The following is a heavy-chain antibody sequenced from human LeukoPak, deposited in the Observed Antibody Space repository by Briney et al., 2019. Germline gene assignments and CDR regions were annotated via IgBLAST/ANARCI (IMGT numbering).Heavy chain of an antibody. J-gene: IGHJ5*02. CDR1: GGSISSYY. CDR3: ARGFGVTNWFDP. D-gene: IGHD3-3*01. Sequence: SETLSLTCTVSGGSISSYYWSWIRQPPGKGLEYIGYIYYNGNTNYNPSLKSRVSMSIDTSKKQFSLKLSSVTAADTAVYYCARGFGVTNWFDPWGQGTLVTVSS. CDR2: IYYNGNT. V-gene: IGHV4-59*01.